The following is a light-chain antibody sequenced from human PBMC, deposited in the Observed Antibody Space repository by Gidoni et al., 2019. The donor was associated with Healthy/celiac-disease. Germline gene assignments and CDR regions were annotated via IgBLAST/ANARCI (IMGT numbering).Light chain of an antibody. V-gene: IGLV6-57*01. CDR2: EDN. CDR3: QSYDSSNQV. CDR1: SGSIASNY. J-gene: IGLJ2*01. Sequence: NFMLTQPPSVSESPGQTVTISCTRSSGSIASNYVQWYQQRPGSSPTTVIYEDNQRPSGVPDRFSGSIDSSSNSASLTISGLKTEDEADYYCQSYDSSNQVFGGGTKLTVL.